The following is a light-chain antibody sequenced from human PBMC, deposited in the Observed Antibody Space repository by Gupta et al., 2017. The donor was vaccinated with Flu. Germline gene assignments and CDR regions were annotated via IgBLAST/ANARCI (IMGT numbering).Light chain of an antibody. CDR3: QQSYNTRYS. CDR1: QNIDTS. J-gene: IGKJ2*03. V-gene: IGKV1-39*01. Sequence: DIQMTQSPSSLSASVGDRVTITCRASQNIDTSLNWYQQKSGKGPKLLIYTAFTLQSGVSSRFSGSGSGTDFTLTIASLQPEDFATYYCQQSYNTRYSFGRGTKLEIK. CDR2: TAF.